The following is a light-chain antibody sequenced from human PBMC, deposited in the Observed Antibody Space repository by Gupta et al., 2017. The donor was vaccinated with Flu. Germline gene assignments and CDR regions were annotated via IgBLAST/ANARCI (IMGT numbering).Light chain of an antibody. V-gene: IGLV1-40*01. J-gene: IGLJ3*02. CDR2: VNS. Sequence: QSVLTRPPSVSGAPGQRVTISCTGSSSNIGAGYDVHWYQQLPGAAPKLLIYVNSNRPSGVPDRFSGSKSGTSASLAITGLQAEDEGEYYCQSYDSSLSGYWVFGGGTKLTVL. CDR3: QSYDSSLSGYWV. CDR1: SSNIGAGYD.